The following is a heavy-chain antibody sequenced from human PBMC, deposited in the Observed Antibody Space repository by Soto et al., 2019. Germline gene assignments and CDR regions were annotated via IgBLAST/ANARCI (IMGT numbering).Heavy chain of an antibody. D-gene: IGHD4-17*01. J-gene: IGHJ6*02. CDR1: GGSVNNADYF. V-gene: IGHV4-31*03. Sequence: QVRLEESGPGLVKPSETLSLICSVSGGSVNNADYFWSWIRHHPENGLEWIGYIYYSGSTRYNPSFKTRANLSIDTSKNHFSLRLNSVTVADTAVYFCARDADYGGSRGGMDVWGRGTTVTVSS. CDR3: ARDADYGGSRGGMDV. CDR2: IYYSGST.